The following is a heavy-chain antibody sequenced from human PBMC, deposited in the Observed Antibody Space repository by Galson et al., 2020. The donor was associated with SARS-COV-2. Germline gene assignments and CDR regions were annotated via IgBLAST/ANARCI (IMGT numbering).Heavy chain of an antibody. D-gene: IGHD6-19*01. CDR2: ISYDGSNK. J-gene: IGHJ4*02. V-gene: IGHV3-30*04. CDR3: AGEVGIAVAGIDY. Sequence: SCAASGFTFSSYAMHWVRQAPGKGLEWVAVISYDGSNKYYADSVKGRFTISRDNSKNTLYLQMNSLRAEDTAVYYCAGEVGIAVAGIDYWGQGTLVTVSS. CDR1: GFTFSSYA.